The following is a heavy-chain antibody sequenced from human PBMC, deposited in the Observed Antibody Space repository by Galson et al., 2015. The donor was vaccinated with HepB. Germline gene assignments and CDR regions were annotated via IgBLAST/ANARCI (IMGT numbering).Heavy chain of an antibody. CDR1: GYTFTSYG. Sequence: QSGAEVKKPGASVKVSCKASGYTFTSYGISWVRQAPGQGLEWMGWISAYNGNTNYAQKLQGRVTMTTDTSTSTAYMELRSLRSDDTAVYYCARDQLCSSTSCYGTDFDYWGQGTLVTVSP. D-gene: IGHD2-2*01. V-gene: IGHV1-18*01. CDR3: ARDQLCSSTSCYGTDFDY. CDR2: ISAYNGNT. J-gene: IGHJ4*02.